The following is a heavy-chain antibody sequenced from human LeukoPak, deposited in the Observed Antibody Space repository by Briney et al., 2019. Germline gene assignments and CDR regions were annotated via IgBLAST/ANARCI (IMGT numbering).Heavy chain of an antibody. J-gene: IGHJ4*02. D-gene: IGHD3-10*01. V-gene: IGHV1-69*13. CDR1: GGTFSNYA. CDR3: ARDVGGRFGELLALDY. CDR2: IIPIFDTA. Sequence: ASVKVSCKASGGTFSNYAISWVRQAPGQGFEWMGGIIPIFDTANYAQKFQGRVTITADESTSTAYMELSSLRSEDTAVYYCARDVGGRFGELLALDYWGQGTLVTVSS.